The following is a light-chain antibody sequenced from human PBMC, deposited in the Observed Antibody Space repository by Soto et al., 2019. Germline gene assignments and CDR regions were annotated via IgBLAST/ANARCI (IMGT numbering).Light chain of an antibody. Sequence: SAVTQPASVSGSPGQSITISCSGTSSDIGSYDHVAWYQQFPGKSPKLIIYAVSDRPSAVSDRFSGSKSGISASLTISGLQTEDDAEYYCIPYTERQSYILGNGIKGTV. J-gene: IGLJ1*01. V-gene: IGLV2-14*03. CDR2: AVS. CDR1: SSDIGSYDH. CDR3: IPYTERQSYI.